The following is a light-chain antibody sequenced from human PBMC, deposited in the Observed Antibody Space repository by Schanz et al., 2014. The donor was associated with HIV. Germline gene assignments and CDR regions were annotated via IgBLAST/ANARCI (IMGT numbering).Light chain of an antibody. J-gene: IGKJ3*01. Sequence: EIVLTQSPGTLSLSPGERATLSCRASQSVSSSYLAWYQQKPGQAPRLLIYGASTRATGIPDRFSGSESGTEFTLTISSLQSEDFAVYYCQQYNNWPPITFGPGTKVDIK. CDR2: GAS. CDR1: QSVSSSY. CDR3: QQYNNWPPIT. V-gene: IGKV3-15*01.